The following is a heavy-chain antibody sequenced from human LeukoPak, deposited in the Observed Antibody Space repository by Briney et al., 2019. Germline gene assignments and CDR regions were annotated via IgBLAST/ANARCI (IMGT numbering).Heavy chain of an antibody. CDR1: GGTFSSFA. V-gene: IGHV1-69*06. Sequence: WASVKVSCKASGGTFSSFAISWVRQAPGQGLEWMGGIIPIFGSANYAQKFQGRVTITADKSTSTAYMELSSLRSEDTAVYYCARDKAEVPAATYYYYMDVWGKGTTVTISS. CDR3: ARDKAEVPAATYYYYMDV. J-gene: IGHJ6*03. D-gene: IGHD2-2*01. CDR2: IIPIFGSA.